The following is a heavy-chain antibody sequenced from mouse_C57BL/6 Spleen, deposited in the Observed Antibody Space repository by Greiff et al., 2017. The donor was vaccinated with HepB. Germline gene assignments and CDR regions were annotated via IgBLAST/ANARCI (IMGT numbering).Heavy chain of an antibody. Sequence: QVHVKQPGAELVRPGSSVKLSCKASGYTFTSYWMDWVKQRPGQGLEWIGNIYPSDSETHYNQKFKDKATLTVDKSSSTAYMQLSSLTSEDSAVYYCARFPSFITTVVATDDWGQGTTLTVSS. CDR3: ARFPSFITTVVATDD. J-gene: IGHJ2*01. CDR1: GYTFTSYW. V-gene: IGHV1-61*01. D-gene: IGHD1-1*01. CDR2: IYPSDSET.